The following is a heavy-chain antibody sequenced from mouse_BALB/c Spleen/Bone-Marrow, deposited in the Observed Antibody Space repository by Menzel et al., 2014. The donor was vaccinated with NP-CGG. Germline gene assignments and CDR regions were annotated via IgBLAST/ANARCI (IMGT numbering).Heavy chain of an antibody. V-gene: IGHV4-1*02. J-gene: IGHJ2*01. Sequence: VQLQQSGGGLVQPGGSLKLSCAASGFDFSRYWMSWVRPAPGKGLEWIGEINPDSRTINYSPSLEDKFIISRDNAKNTLYLRLNKVRSEDTALYYCARPDYYGYLNYWGQGTTLTVSS. D-gene: IGHD1-1*01. CDR2: INPDSRTI. CDR1: GFDFSRYW. CDR3: ARPDYYGYLNY.